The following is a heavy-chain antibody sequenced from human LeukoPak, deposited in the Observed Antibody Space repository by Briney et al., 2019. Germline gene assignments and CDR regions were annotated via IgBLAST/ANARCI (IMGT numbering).Heavy chain of an antibody. CDR1: GASISSYY. D-gene: IGHD3-9*01. Sequence: SETLSLTCTVSGASISSYYWSWIRQPPGKGLEWIGYIYYSGSTNYNPSLKSRVTISVDTSKNQFSLKLSSVTAADTAVYYCARNGRAYDILTGYYTGWFDPWGQGTLVTVSS. V-gene: IGHV4-59*01. J-gene: IGHJ5*02. CDR3: ARNGRAYDILTGYYTGWFDP. CDR2: IYYSGST.